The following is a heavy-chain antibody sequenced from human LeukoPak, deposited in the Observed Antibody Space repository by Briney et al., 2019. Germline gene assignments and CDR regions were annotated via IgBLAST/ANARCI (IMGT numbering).Heavy chain of an antibody. Sequence: SETLSLTCAVYGGSFSGYYWSWIRQPPGKGLEWIGETNHSGSTNYNPSLKSRVTISGDTSKHHFSLELRSVTAADTAVYYCAISGNYSSRDAFDIWGQGTMVTVSS. CDR1: GGSFSGYY. J-gene: IGHJ3*02. CDR3: AISGNYSSRDAFDI. D-gene: IGHD1-26*01. V-gene: IGHV4-34*01. CDR2: TNHSGST.